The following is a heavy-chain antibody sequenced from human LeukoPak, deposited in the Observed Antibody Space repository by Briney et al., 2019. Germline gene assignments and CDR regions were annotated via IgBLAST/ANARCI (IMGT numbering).Heavy chain of an antibody. V-gene: IGHV3-30*04. Sequence: SGGSLRLSCAASGFTFSSYAMHWVRQAPGKGLEWVAVISYDGSNKYYADSVKGRFTISRDNSKNTLYLQMNSLRAEDTAVYYCARALRVWLVREVIDYWGQGTLVTVSS. CDR1: GFTFSSYA. J-gene: IGHJ4*02. CDR2: ISYDGSNK. CDR3: ARALRVWLVREVIDY. D-gene: IGHD6-19*01.